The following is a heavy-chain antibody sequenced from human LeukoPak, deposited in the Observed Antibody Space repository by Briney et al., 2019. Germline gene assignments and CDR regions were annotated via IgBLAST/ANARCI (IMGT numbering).Heavy chain of an antibody. CDR1: GFTFSSYT. D-gene: IGHD7-27*01. V-gene: IGHV3-23*01. CDR3: AKDGGLWVSAHWGDS. CDR2: ITTGDGNT. J-gene: IGHJ4*02. Sequence: TGGSLRLSCTASGFTFSSYTTTWVRQAPGRGLKWVSTITTGDGNTYYADSVKGRFTVSRDDSKNTLYPQMNSLRAEDTAVYYCAKDGGLWVSAHWGDSWGRGTLVTVSS.